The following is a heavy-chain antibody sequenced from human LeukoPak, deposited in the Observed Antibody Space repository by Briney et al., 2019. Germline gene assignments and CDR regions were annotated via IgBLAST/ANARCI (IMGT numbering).Heavy chain of an antibody. CDR3: ARETENIDFWSGYYP. CDR2: IKKDGSEK. CDR1: GFTFTNYW. D-gene: IGHD3-3*01. V-gene: IGHV3-7*03. Sequence: PGGSLRLSCAASGFTFTNYWMNWVRQAPGKGLEWVANIKKDGSEKYYVDSVKGRFTISRDNAKNSLYLQMNSLRADDTAVYYCARETENIDFWSGYYPWGQGTLVTVSS. J-gene: IGHJ5*02.